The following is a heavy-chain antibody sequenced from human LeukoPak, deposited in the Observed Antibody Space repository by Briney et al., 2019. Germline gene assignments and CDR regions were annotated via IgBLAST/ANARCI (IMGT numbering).Heavy chain of an antibody. CDR2: IYYSGST. V-gene: IGHV4-39*01. J-gene: IGHJ5*02. CDR1: GGSISSSSYY. D-gene: IGHD3-9*01. Sequence: SETLSLTCTVSGGSISSSSYYWGWIPQPPGKGREWIGSIYYSGSTYYNPSLKSQVTISIDTSKNQFSLKLSSVTATDTGVYYCARHRTYYDSLTGYVWFDPWGQGTLVTVSS. CDR3: ARHRTYYDSLTGYVWFDP.